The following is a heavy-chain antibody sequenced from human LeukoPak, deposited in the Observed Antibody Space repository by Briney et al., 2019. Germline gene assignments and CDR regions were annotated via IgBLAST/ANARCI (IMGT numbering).Heavy chain of an antibody. CDR3: ARVSPNTVTTLQYFDY. CDR2: IYHSGST. J-gene: IGHJ4*02. CDR1: GGSISSSNW. D-gene: IGHD4-17*01. V-gene: IGHV4-4*02. Sequence: SETLSLTCAVSGGSISSSNWWSWVRQPPGKGLEWIGEIYHSGSTNYNPSLKSRVTISVDKSKNQFSLKLSSVTAEDTAVYYCARVSPNTVTTLQYFDYWDQGTLVTVSS.